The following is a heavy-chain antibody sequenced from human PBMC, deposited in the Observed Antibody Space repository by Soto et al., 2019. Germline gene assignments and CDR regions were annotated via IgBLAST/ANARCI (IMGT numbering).Heavy chain of an antibody. CDR1: GYTFRSHG. CDR2: ISAYNGDT. CDR3: AREGWDYDVWRGANWFDP. J-gene: IGHJ5*02. V-gene: IGHV1-18*01. Sequence: ASVKVSCKASGYTFRSHGISWVRQAPGQGLEWVGWISAYNGDTNYAQKVQGRVTMTTDTSTSTAYMELRSLRSDDTAVYYCAREGWDYDVWRGANWFDPWGQGTLVTVSS. D-gene: IGHD3-3*01.